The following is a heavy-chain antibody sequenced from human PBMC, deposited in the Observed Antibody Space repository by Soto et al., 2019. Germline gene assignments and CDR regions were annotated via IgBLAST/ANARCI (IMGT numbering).Heavy chain of an antibody. CDR2: VAYDGSNK. J-gene: IGHJ4*02. CDR3: AKDDRSGTTSYFDY. D-gene: IGHD1-1*01. Sequence: QVQLVGSGGGGVQPGRSLRLSCGSSGFICSKYGMHWVRQAPGKGLEWVAVVAYDGSNKYYADSLKGRFTISRDNSKNTLYLQINSLRAEDTAVYYCAKDDRSGTTSYFDYWGQGTLVTVSS. CDR1: GFICSKYG. V-gene: IGHV3-30*18.